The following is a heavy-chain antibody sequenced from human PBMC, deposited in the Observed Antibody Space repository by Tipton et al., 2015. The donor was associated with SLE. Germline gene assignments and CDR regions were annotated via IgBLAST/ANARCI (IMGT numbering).Heavy chain of an antibody. J-gene: IGHJ4*02. CDR1: GFTFSDYY. CDR3: ARDGADYDFWSGYQGGFDY. V-gene: IGHV3-11*04. D-gene: IGHD3-3*01. CDR2: ISSSGSTR. Sequence: SLRLSCAASGFTFSDYYMSWIRQAPGKGLEWVSYISSSGSTRYYADSVKGRFTISRDNAKNSLYLQMNSLRAEDTAVYYCARDGADYDFWSGYQGGFDYWGQGTLVTVSS.